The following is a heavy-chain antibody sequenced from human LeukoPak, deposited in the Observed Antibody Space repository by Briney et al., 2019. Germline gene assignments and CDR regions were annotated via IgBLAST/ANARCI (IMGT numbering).Heavy chain of an antibody. CDR2: ISSSSFKI. J-gene: IGHJ6*03. CDR3: VRDPSYGSSWYYYMDV. D-gene: IGHD6-13*01. Sequence: GGSLRLSCAASEFTFVRYAMNWVRQAPGKGLEWVSYISSSSFKIGCADSVKGRFTISRDNSKNSLYLQMDSLRVEDTAVYYCVRDPSYGSSWYYYMDVWGKGTTVTVSS. V-gene: IGHV3-48*04. CDR1: EFTFVRYA.